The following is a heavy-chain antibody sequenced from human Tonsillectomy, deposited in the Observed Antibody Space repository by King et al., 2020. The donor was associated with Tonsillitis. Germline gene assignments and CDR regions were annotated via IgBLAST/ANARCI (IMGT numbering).Heavy chain of an antibody. CDR2: RNSKSDRI. Sequence: VQLVESGGGLVQPGGSLRLSCAASGFIFSDYSMNWVRQAPGKGLEWVADRNSKSDRIYYADFGKGRFTISRENAKNSMYLQMNSLRGEDTAVYYCAKDDSSAWYSDYWGQGTPVTVSS. D-gene: IGHD6-19*01. J-gene: IGHJ4*02. CDR1: GFIFSDYS. V-gene: IGHV3-48*01. CDR3: AKDDSSAWYSDY.